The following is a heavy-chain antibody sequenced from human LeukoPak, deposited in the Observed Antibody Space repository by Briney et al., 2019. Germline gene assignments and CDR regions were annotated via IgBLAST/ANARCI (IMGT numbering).Heavy chain of an antibody. CDR2: ISYSGST. V-gene: IGHV4-39*01. CDR3: ARTRYYYNSRSYGAPYYFDY. CDR1: GGSISSSSHY. Sequence: SETLSLTCTVSGGSISSSSHYWGWIRQPPGKGLEWIGSISYSGSTYYNPSLKSRVTISVDTSKNQFSLKLSSVTAADTAVYYCARTRYYYNSRSYGAPYYFDYWGQGTLVTVSS. D-gene: IGHD3-10*01. J-gene: IGHJ4*02.